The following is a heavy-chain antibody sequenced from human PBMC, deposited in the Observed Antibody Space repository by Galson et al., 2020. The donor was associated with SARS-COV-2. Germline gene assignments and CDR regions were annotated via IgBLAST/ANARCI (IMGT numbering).Heavy chain of an antibody. V-gene: IGHV1-46*03. J-gene: IGHJ5*02. CDR3: ARERGMGPAASWFDP. Sequence: ASVKVSCKASGYTFTSYYMHWVRQAPGQWLEWMGIINPSGGNTSYAQKFQGRVTMTRDTSTSTVYMELSSLRSEDTAVYYCARERGMGPAASWFDPWGQGTLVTVSS. CDR2: INPSGGNT. CDR1: GYTFTSYY. D-gene: IGHD2-2*01.